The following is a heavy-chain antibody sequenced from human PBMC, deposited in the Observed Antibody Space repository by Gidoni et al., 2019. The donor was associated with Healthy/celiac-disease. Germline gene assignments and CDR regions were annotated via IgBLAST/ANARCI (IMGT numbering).Heavy chain of an antibody. Sequence: QVQLVESGGGVVQPGRSLRLSCAASGFTFSSYAMHWVRQAPGKGLEWLAVISYDGSNKYYADAVKGRVTISRDNSKNTLYLQMNSLRAEDTAVYYCARDTRYYYDSSGYHDYWGQGTLVTVSS. CDR1: GFTFSSYA. CDR2: ISYDGSNK. CDR3: ARDTRYYYDSSGYHDY. V-gene: IGHV3-30-3*01. D-gene: IGHD3-22*01. J-gene: IGHJ4*02.